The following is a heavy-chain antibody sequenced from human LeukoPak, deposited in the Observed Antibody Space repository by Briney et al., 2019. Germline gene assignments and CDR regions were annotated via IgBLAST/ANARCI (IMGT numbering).Heavy chain of an antibody. V-gene: IGHV1-46*01. CDR1: GYTFTSYY. J-gene: IGHJ4*02. D-gene: IGHD5-24*01. Sequence: ASVKVSCKASGYTFTSYYMHWVRQAPGQGLEWMGIINPSGGSTSYAQKFQGRVTMTRDTSTSTAYMELSSLRSDDTAVYYCARLETSLYYFDYWGQGTLVTVSS. CDR2: INPSGGST. CDR3: ARLETSLYYFDY.